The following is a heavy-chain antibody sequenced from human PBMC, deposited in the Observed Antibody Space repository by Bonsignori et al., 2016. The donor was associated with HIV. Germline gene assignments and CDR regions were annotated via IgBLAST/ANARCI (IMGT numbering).Heavy chain of an antibody. CDR2: INHSGST. V-gene: IGHV4-34*01. Sequence: SETLSLTCAVYGGSFSGYYWSWIRQPPGKGLEWIGEINHSGSTNCNPSLKSRVTISVDTSKNQFSLKLSSVTAADTAVYYCARGGGIAARPSIIDYWGQGTLVTVSS. D-gene: IGHD6-6*01. J-gene: IGHJ4*02. CDR1: GGSFSGYY. CDR3: ARGGGIAARPSIIDY.